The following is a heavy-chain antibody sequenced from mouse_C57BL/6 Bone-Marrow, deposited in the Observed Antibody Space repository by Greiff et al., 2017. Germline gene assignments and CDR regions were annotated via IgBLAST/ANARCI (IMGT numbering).Heavy chain of an antibody. CDR3: VRQRGWFYFDY. V-gene: IGHV10-1*01. Sequence: EVQLQESGGGLVQPKGSLKLSCAASGFSFNTYAMNWVRQAPGKGLEWVARIRSKSNNYATYYADSVKDRFTISRDDSESMLYLQMNNLKTEDTAMYYCVRQRGWFYFDYWGQGTTLTVSS. D-gene: IGHD2-3*01. CDR1: GFSFNTYA. J-gene: IGHJ2*01. CDR2: IRSKSNNYAT.